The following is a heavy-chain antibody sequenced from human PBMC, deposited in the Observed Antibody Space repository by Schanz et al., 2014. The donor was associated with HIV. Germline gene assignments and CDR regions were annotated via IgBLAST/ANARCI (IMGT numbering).Heavy chain of an antibody. CDR2: ITWNSGTI. CDR3: AKDVTPVRTYGMDV. V-gene: IGHV3-9*01. D-gene: IGHD4-4*01. J-gene: IGHJ6*02. Sequence: EVQLVESGGGLVQPGRSLRLSCAASGFRFGDYAMHWVRQAPGKGLEWVSSITWNSGTIVYADSVKGRFTISRDNAKASLLLQMNSLRAEDTAVYYCAKDVTPVRTYGMDVWGRGTTVTVS. CDR1: GFRFGDYA.